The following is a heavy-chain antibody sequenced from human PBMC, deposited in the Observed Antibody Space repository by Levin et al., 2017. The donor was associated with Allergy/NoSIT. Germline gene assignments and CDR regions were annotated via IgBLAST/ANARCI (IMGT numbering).Heavy chain of an antibody. CDR3: AREGGYYGSGSFYFDY. CDR2: VSYDGSNK. V-gene: IGHV3-30-3*01. Sequence: GGSLRLSCAASGFTFSSFAMHWVRQAPGKGLEWVAVVSYDGSNKYYADSVKGRFTISRDNSKTTLYLQVNSLRAEDTAVYYCAREGGYYGSGSFYFDYWGQGTLVTVSS. D-gene: IGHD3-10*01. CDR1: GFTFSSFA. J-gene: IGHJ4*02.